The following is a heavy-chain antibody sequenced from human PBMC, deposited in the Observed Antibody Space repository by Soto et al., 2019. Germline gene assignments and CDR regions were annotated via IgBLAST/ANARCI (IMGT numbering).Heavy chain of an antibody. D-gene: IGHD2-8*01. Sequence: GASVKVSCKASGYTFTIYVISWVRQAPGQGLEWMGWISGYNGDTNYAQKFQGRVTMTIDTSTSSAYMELRSLKSDDTAIYYCAKNGQPPYYYYGMDVWGQGTTVTVSS. CDR3: AKNGQPPYYYYGMDV. V-gene: IGHV1-18*01. CDR2: ISGYNGDT. CDR1: GYTFTIYV. J-gene: IGHJ6*02.